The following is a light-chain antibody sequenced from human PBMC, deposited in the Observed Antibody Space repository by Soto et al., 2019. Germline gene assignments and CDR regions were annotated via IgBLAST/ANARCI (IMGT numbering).Light chain of an antibody. CDR3: QQYGSSPGA. J-gene: IGKJ3*01. CDR2: GAS. CDR1: QSVSSNY. V-gene: IGKV3-20*01. Sequence: EIVLTQSPGTLSWSPGERATLSCRASQSVSSNYLAWYQQKPGQAPRLLIYGASSRATGIPDRFSGSGSGTDFTLTISRLEPEDFAVYYCQQYGSSPGAFGPGTEVDIK.